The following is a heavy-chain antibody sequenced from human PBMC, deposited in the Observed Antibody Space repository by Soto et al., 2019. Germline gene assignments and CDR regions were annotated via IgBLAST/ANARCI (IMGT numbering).Heavy chain of an antibody. CDR3: ARNVSILTGHYYYYYIDV. CDR1: GGSISSGGYY. CDR2: IYYSGST. Sequence: QVKLQESGPGLVNPSQTLSLTCTVSGGSISSGGYYWSWIRQHPGKGLEWIGYIYYSGSTYYNPSLKSRVTIAVDTSKNQYSLKLSSVTAADTAVYYCARNVSILTGHYYYYYIDVGGKGTTVTVSS. V-gene: IGHV4-31*03. D-gene: IGHD3-9*01. J-gene: IGHJ6*03.